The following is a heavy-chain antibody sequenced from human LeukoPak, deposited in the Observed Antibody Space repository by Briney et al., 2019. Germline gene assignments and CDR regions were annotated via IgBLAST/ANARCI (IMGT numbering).Heavy chain of an antibody. CDR2: ISSSSSYI. CDR1: GFTFSSYS. CDR3: ARGSSRSPRDAFDI. J-gene: IGHJ3*02. Sequence: PGGSLRLSCAASGFTFSSYSMNWVRQAPGKGLEWVSSISSSSSYIYYADSEKGRFTISRDNAKNSLYLQMNSLRAEDTAVYYCARGSSRSPRDAFDIWGQGTMVTVSS. V-gene: IGHV3-21*01.